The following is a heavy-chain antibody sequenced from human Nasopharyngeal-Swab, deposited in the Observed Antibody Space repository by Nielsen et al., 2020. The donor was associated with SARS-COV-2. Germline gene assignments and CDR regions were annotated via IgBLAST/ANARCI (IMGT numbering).Heavy chain of an antibody. CDR2: IGTAGDP. CDR1: GFTFSSYD. V-gene: IGHV3-13*05. Sequence: GGSLRLSCAASGFTFSSYDMHWVRQATGKGLEWVSAIGTAGDPYYPGSVKGRFTISRENAKNSLYLQMNSLRAGDTAVYYCAKDPWDSSGYYGPFDYWGQGTLVTVSS. CDR3: AKDPWDSSGYYGPFDY. J-gene: IGHJ4*02. D-gene: IGHD3-22*01.